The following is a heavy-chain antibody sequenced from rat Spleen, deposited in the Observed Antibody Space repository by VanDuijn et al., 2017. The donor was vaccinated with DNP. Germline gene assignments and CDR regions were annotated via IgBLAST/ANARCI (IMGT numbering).Heavy chain of an antibody. CDR1: GFTFSNYY. D-gene: IGHD1-12*02. CDR3: TTTHYFDGWFPFDY. V-gene: IGHV5-27*01. Sequence: EVQLVESGGGLVQPGRSLKLSCAASGFTFSNYYMAWVRQAPTKGLELVAYLSTGGGSTYYRDSVKGRFTLSRDNAESTLYLQMDSLRSEDTATYYCTTTHYFDGWFPFDYWGQGVMVTVSS. J-gene: IGHJ2*01. CDR2: LSTGGGST.